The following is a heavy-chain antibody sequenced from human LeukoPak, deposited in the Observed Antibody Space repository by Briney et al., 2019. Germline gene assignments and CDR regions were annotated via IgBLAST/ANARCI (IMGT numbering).Heavy chain of an antibody. Sequence: ASVKVSCKASGYTFTSYAMHWVRQAPGQRLEWMGWINAGNGNTKYSQKFQGRVTITRDTSASTAYMELSSLRFEDTAVYYCARDRDPSLWLAMVYWGQGTLVTVSS. V-gene: IGHV1-3*01. CDR2: INAGNGNT. D-gene: IGHD5-18*01. CDR1: GYTFTSYA. CDR3: ARDRDPSLWLAMVY. J-gene: IGHJ4*02.